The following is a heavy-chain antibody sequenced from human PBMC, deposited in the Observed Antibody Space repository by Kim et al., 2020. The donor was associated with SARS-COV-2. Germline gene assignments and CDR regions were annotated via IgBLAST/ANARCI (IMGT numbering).Heavy chain of an antibody. D-gene: IGHD2-15*01. CDR2: IRSKANSYAT. J-gene: IGHJ4*02. V-gene: IGHV3-73*01. CDR1: GFTFSGSA. Sequence: GGSLRLSCAASGFTFSGSAMHWVRQASGKGLEWVGRIRSKANSYATAYAASVKGRFTISRDDSKNTAYLQMNSLKTEDTAVYYCRTQARFDLVADFDYWGQGTLVTVSS. CDR3: RTQARFDLVADFDY.